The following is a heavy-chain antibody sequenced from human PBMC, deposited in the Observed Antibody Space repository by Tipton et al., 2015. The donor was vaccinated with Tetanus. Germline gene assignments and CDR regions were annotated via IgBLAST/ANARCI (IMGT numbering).Heavy chain of an antibody. D-gene: IGHD6-19*01. V-gene: IGHV4-31*03. Sequence: TLSLTCTVSDGSISSGGYYWSWIRQHPGKGLEWIGYIYYSGTTYYNPSLKSRVTISVDTSKNQFSLKLSSVTAADTAVYYCARERVNLAVAAGFDYWGQGTLVTVSS. J-gene: IGHJ4*02. CDR1: DGSISSGGYY. CDR3: ARERVNLAVAAGFDY. CDR2: IYYSGTT.